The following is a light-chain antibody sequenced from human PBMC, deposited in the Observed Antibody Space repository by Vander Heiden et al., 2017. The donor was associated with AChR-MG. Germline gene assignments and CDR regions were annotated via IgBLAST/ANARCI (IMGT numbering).Light chain of an antibody. J-gene: IGKJ4*01. CDR2: AAS. CDR3: QQSYNPRLT. CDR1: ETVTSY. V-gene: IGKV1-39*01. Sequence: DIQLTQSPSSLSASVGYTVTITCRANETVTSYLNWYQQRPGKAPKLLIYAASSLQSGAPSRFSGSGSGTDFTLTINNLQPEDFATYYCQQSYNPRLTFGGGTNVEVK.